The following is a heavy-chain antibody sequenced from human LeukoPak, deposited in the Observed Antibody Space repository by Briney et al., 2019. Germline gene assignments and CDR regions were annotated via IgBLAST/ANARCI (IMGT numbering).Heavy chain of an antibody. V-gene: IGHV3-74*01. Sequence: GGSVRLSCAASGFTLSTYWMHWVRQAPGKGLVWVSRINPDGSTTTYADSVEGRFTISRDNAKNTLYLQMSSLRAEDTAVYYCARVGVGMYHFDHWGQGTLVTVSS. CDR1: GFTLSTYW. CDR2: INPDGSTT. D-gene: IGHD2-2*01. J-gene: IGHJ4*02. CDR3: ARVGVGMYHFDH.